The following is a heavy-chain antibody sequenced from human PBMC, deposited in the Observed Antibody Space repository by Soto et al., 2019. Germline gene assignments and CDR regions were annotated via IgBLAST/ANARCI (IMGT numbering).Heavy chain of an antibody. CDR3: AREDERTDAFDI. Sequence: GSLRLSCAACGYTFSSYWMSWVRHAPGKGLEWVANIKQDGSEKYYVDSVKGRFTISRDNAKNSLYLQMNSLRAEDTAVYYCAREDERTDAFDIWGQGTMVTVSS. V-gene: IGHV3-7*03. CDR2: IKQDGSEK. CDR1: GYTFSSYW. J-gene: IGHJ3*02.